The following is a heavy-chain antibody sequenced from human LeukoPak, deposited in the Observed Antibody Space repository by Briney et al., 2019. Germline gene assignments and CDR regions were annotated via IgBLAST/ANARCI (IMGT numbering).Heavy chain of an antibody. Sequence: GGSLRLSCAASGFTFNTYSMNWVRQAPGKGLEWVSCISSSSDYIYYTDSVKGRFTISRDNARNSLYLQMNSLRVEDTAVYYCARFYGAGGNHRYYFGSWGRGILVTVSS. CDR2: ISSSSDYI. CDR3: ARFYGAGGNHRYYFGS. V-gene: IGHV3-21*01. D-gene: IGHD3-10*01. CDR1: GFTFNTYS. J-gene: IGHJ4*02.